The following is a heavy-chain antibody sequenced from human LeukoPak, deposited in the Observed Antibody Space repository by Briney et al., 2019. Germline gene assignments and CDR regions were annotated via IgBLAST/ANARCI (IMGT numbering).Heavy chain of an antibody. D-gene: IGHD1-26*01. CDR2: INHSGST. V-gene: IGHV4-34*01. CDR3: ARYSGSYYVSGASYAFDI. J-gene: IGHJ3*02. CDR1: GGSFSGYY. Sequence: PSETLSLTCAVYGGSFSGYYWSWIRQPPGKGLEWIGEINHSGSTNYNPSLKSRVTISVDTSKNQFSLKLSSVTAADTAVYYCARYSGSYYVSGASYAFDIWGQGTMVTVSS.